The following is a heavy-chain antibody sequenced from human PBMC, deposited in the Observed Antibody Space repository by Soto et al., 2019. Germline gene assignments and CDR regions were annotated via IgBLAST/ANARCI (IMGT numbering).Heavy chain of an antibody. Sequence: QVQLVQSGAEVKKPGSSVKVSCKASGGTFSSYAISWVRQAPGQGLEWMGGIIPIFGTANYAQQFQGRVTITADESTSTADRELSSVRTEDTAVYYCARQYKPSSSTSAYYGMDVWGQGTTVTVSS. CDR2: IIPIFGTA. V-gene: IGHV1-69*01. CDR3: ARQYKPSSSTSAYYGMDV. CDR1: GGTFSSYA. J-gene: IGHJ6*02. D-gene: IGHD2-2*01.